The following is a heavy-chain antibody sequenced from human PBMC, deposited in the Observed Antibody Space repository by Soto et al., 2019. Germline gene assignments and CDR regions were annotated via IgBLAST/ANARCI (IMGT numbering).Heavy chain of an antibody. V-gene: IGHV1-18*01. CDR3: ARARRVGYCSGGSCVHDFDY. J-gene: IGHJ4*02. Sequence: ASVKVSCKASGYTFTSYGISWVRQAPGQGLEWMGWISAYNGNTNYAQKLQGRVTMTTDTSTSTAYMELRSLRSDDTAVYYCARARRVGYCSGGSCVHDFDYLGQGTLVTV. CDR1: GYTFTSYG. CDR2: ISAYNGNT. D-gene: IGHD2-15*01.